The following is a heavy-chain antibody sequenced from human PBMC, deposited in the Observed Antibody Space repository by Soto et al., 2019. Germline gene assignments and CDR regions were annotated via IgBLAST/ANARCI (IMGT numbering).Heavy chain of an antibody. CDR3: AKDARYDFWSGYYSP. CDR2: ISGSGGST. J-gene: IGHJ5*02. D-gene: IGHD3-3*01. V-gene: IGHV3-23*01. CDR1: GFTFSSYA. Sequence: PGGSLRLSCAASGFTFSSYAMIWVRQAPGKGLEWVSAISGSGGSTYYADSVKGRFTISRDNSKNTLYLQMNSLRAEDTAVYYCAKDARYDFWSGYYSPWGQGTLVTVSS.